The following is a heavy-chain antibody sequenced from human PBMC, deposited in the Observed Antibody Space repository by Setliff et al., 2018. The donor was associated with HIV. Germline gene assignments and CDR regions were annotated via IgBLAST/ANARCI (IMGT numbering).Heavy chain of an antibody. J-gene: IGHJ4*02. CDR1: GFTFSSYW. V-gene: IGHV3-7*01. CDR2: IKQDGSEK. D-gene: IGHD3-16*02. Sequence: GGSLRLSCAASGFTFSSYWMSWVRQAPGKGLEWVANIKQDGSEKYYVDSVKGRFTISRDNAKNSLYLQMNSLRAEDTAVYYCARHLAEADRYRFSRVHGALKYWGQGALVTVSS. CDR3: ARHLAEADRYRFSRVHGALKY.